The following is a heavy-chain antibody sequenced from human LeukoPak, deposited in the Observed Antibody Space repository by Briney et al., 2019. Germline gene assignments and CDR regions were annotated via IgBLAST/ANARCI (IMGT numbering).Heavy chain of an antibody. Sequence: GGSLRLSCAASGFTFSSYSMNWVRQAPGKGLEWVSSISGSSSYIYYADSVKGRFTISRDNAKNSLYLQMNSLRAEDTAVYYCARDKRYNWNDWGPMYWGQGTLVTVSS. J-gene: IGHJ4*02. V-gene: IGHV3-21*01. CDR1: GFTFSSYS. CDR3: ARDKRYNWNDWGPMY. D-gene: IGHD1-1*01. CDR2: ISGSSSYI.